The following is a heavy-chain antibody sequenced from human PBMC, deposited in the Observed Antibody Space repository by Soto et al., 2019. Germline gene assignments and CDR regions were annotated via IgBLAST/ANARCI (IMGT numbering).Heavy chain of an antibody. D-gene: IGHD5-18*01. CDR1: GYTFTSYD. CDR3: ARGGAGYHLFDP. V-gene: IGHV1-8*01. Sequence: ASVKVSCKASGYTFTSYDINWVRQATGQGLEWMGWMNPNSGDTGYAQKFQGRVTMTTNNSISTAYMELSSLGSEDTAVYYCARGGAGYHLFDPWGQGNLVTVSS. J-gene: IGHJ5*02. CDR2: MNPNSGDT.